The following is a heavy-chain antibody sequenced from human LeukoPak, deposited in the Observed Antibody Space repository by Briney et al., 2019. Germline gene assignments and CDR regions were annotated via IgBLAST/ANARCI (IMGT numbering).Heavy chain of an antibody. CDR1: GYTFTGYY. J-gene: IGHJ4*02. V-gene: IGHV1-2*06. CDR3: ARERDRSSGRIFDY. Sequence: VASLKVSCKASGYTFTGYYMHWVRQAPGQGLEWMGRINPNSGGTNYAQKFQGRVTMTRDTSISTAYMELSRLRSDDTAVYYCARERDRSSGRIFDYWGQGTLVTVSS. D-gene: IGHD6-19*01. CDR2: INPNSGGT.